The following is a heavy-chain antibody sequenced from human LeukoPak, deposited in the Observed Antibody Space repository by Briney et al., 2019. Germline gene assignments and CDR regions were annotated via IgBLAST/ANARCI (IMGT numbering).Heavy chain of an antibody. Sequence: PGGSLRLSCAVSGLSFSTSWMDWVRQAPGKGLEWVASINPDESEKYSAGSVKGRFTISRDNAKNSLYLQINSLRAEDTAVYYCARSSYSSSSSVWGQGTMVTVSS. D-gene: IGHD6-6*01. J-gene: IGHJ3*01. CDR2: INPDESEK. CDR3: ARSSYSSSSSV. V-gene: IGHV3-7*03. CDR1: GLSFSTSW.